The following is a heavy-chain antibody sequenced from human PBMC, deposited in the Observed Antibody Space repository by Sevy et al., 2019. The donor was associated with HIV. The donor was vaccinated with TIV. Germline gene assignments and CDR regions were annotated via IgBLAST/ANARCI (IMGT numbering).Heavy chain of an antibody. Sequence: GGSLRLSCAASGFTFSSYAMHWVRQAPGKGLEWVALISDDGGDKYYADSVKGRFSISRDNSKNTLDLQTNSLRAEDTAVYYCARERVKWLVRGPLNYWGQGTLVTVSS. D-gene: IGHD6-19*01. V-gene: IGHV3-30-3*01. J-gene: IGHJ4*02. CDR2: ISDDGGDK. CDR1: GFTFSSYA. CDR3: ARERVKWLVRGPLNY.